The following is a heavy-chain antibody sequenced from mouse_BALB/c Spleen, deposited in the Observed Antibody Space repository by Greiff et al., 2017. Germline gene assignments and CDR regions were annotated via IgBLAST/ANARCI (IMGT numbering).Heavy chain of an antibody. D-gene: IGHD6-1*01. CDR2: INPSNGRT. J-gene: IGHJ2*01. CDR1: GYTFTSYW. V-gene: IGHV1S81*02. Sequence: QVQLQQPGAELVKPGASVKLSCKASGYTFTSYWMHWVKQRPGQGLEWIGEINPSNGRTNYNEKFKSKATLTVDKSSSTAYMQLSSLTSEDSAVYYCARGGADYWGQGTTLTVSS. CDR3: ARGGADY.